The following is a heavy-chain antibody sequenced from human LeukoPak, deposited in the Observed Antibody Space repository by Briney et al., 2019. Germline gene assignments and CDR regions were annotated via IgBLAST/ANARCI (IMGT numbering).Heavy chain of an antibody. D-gene: IGHD6-13*01. CDR3: ARGPPAAAEAVFDY. J-gene: IGHJ4*02. V-gene: IGHV4-34*01. CDR1: GGSFSGYY. Sequence: PSETLSLTCAVYGGSFSGYYWSWIRQPPGKGLEWIGEIYHSGSTNYNPSLKSRVTISVDKSKNQFSLKLSSVTAADTAVYYCARGPPAAAEAVFDYWGQGTLVTVSS. CDR2: IYHSGST.